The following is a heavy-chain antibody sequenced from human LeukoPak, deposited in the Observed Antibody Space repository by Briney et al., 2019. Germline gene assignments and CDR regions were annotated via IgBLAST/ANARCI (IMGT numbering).Heavy chain of an antibody. CDR2: ISGSGGST. V-gene: IGHV3-23*01. Sequence: GGSLRLSCAASGFTFSSYAMSWVRQAPGKGLEWVSAISGSGGSTYYADPVKGRFTISRDNSKNTLYLQMNSLRAEDTAVYYCARSDRAGMGAFDIWGQGTMVTVSS. D-gene: IGHD6-13*01. J-gene: IGHJ3*02. CDR3: ARSDRAGMGAFDI. CDR1: GFTFSSYA.